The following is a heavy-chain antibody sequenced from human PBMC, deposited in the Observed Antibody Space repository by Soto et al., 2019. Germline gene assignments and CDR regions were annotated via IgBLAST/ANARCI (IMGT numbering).Heavy chain of an antibody. D-gene: IGHD2-15*01. CDR3: AKTPADIVVVVAATTPHYFDY. CDR2: ISGSGGST. CDR1: GFTFSSYA. V-gene: IGHV3-23*01. J-gene: IGHJ4*02. Sequence: EVQLLESGGGLVQPGGSLRLSCAASGFTFSSYAMSWVRQAPGKGLEWVSAISGSGGSTYYADSVKGRFTISRDNSKNTLYLQMNSLRAEDTAVYYCAKTPADIVVVVAATTPHYFDYWGQGTLVTVSS.